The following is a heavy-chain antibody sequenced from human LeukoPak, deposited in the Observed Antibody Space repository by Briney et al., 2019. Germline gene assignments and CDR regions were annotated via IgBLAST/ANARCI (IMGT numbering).Heavy chain of an antibody. CDR1: GAPITRYY. V-gene: IGHV4-59*01. CDR3: ARAARNSGYDY. J-gene: IGHJ4*02. D-gene: IGHD1-14*01. Sequence: SETLSLTCTVSGAPITRYYWSWIRQPPGKGLEWIGYIYYSGSTNYNPSLKSRVTISVDTSKNQFSLKLSSVTAADTAVYYCARAARNSGYDYWGQGTLVTVSS. CDR2: IYYSGST.